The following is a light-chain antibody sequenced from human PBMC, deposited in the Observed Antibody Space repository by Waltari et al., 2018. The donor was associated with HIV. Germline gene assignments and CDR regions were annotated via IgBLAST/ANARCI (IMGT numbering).Light chain of an antibody. CDR2: DAS. CDR1: QGISNY. CDR3: QKYNDPSLT. J-gene: IGKJ4*01. Sequence: DIQMTHSPSSLSASVGDRVTITCQASQGISNYLHWYQQKPGKAPKLLSYDASLLYPGVPSRFSGSGSGTFFTLTISNLQPEDIATYYCQKYNDPSLTFGGGTKVQI. V-gene: IGKV1-33*01.